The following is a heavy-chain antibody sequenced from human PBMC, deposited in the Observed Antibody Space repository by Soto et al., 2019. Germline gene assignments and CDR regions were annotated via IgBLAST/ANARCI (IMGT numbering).Heavy chain of an antibody. CDR3: VRDQKYFRVNGNWFDS. D-gene: IGHD2-2*01. V-gene: IGHV1-18*04. CDR2: VSGNNGAS. Sequence: VKVSCKASGYTSADFGISWVRQAPGQGLEWMGWVSGNNGASNPAPKVQGRITMTLDTSTGVSYMALRSLRSDDTAIYYCVRDQKYFRVNGNWFDSWGQGTLVTVSS. J-gene: IGHJ5*01. CDR1: GYTSADFG.